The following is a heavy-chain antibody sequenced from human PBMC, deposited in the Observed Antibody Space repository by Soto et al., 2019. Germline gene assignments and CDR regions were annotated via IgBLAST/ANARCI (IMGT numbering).Heavy chain of an antibody. CDR1: GFTFSSYG. J-gene: IGHJ6*02. CDR2: IWYDGSNK. CDR3: ARAGYRFGYGVDHYYGMDV. Sequence: QVQLVESGGGVVQPGRSLRLSCAASGFTFSSYGMHWVRQAPGKGLEWVAVIWYDGSNKYYADSVKGRFTISRDNSKNTLYLQMNSLRAEETAVYYCARAGYRFGYGVDHYYGMDVWGQGTTVTVPS. D-gene: IGHD5-18*01. V-gene: IGHV3-33*01.